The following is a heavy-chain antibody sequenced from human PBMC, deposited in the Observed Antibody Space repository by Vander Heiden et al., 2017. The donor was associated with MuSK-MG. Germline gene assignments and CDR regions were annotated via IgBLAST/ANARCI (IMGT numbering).Heavy chain of an antibody. CDR3: ARDRGYSYGEKVKRWFDP. J-gene: IGHJ5*02. V-gene: IGHV4-59*01. CDR2: IYYSGST. Sequence: QVQLQESGPGLVKPSETLSLTCTVSGGSISSYYWSWIRQPPGKGLEWIGYIYYSGSTNYNPSLKSRVTISVDTSKNQFSLKLSSVTAADTAVYYCARDRGYSYGEKVKRWFDPWGQGTLVTVSS. D-gene: IGHD5-18*01. CDR1: GGSISSYY.